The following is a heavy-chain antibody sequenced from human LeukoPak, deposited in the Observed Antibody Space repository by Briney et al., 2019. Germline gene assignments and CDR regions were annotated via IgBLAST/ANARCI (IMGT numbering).Heavy chain of an antibody. CDR2: IYYSGST. CDR3: ARHGTSGTNLNWFDP. CDR1: GGXLSSFY. Sequence: PSETLSLTCTVSGGXLSSFYCSWIRQPPGKGLEWIGYIYYSGSTNYNPSLKSRVTISVDTSKNQFSLKLSSVTAADTAVYYCARHGTSGTNLNWFDPWGQGTLVTVSS. J-gene: IGHJ5*02. V-gene: IGHV4-59*01. D-gene: IGHD1-1*01.